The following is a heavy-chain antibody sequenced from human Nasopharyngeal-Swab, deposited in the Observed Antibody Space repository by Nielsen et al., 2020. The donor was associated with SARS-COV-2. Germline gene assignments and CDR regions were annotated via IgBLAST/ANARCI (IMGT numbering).Heavy chain of an antibody. V-gene: IGHV3-23*01. Sequence: GGSLRLSCAASGFTFSSYAISCVRQAPGKGLEWVSAISGSGGSTYYADSVKGRFTISRDNTKNTLYLQMNRLRAEDTAVYYCAKDWGLWLQAYYFDYWGQGTLVTVSS. J-gene: IGHJ4*02. D-gene: IGHD5-18*01. CDR3: AKDWGLWLQAYYFDY. CDR2: ISGSGGST. CDR1: GFTFSSYA.